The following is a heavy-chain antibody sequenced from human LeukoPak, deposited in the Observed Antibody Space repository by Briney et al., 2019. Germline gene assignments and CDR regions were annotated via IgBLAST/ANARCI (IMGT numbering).Heavy chain of an antibody. J-gene: IGHJ5*02. CDR1: GFTFSSYA. V-gene: IGHV3-30*04. CDR2: ISYDGSNK. Sequence: GGSLRLSCAASGFTFSSYAMHWVRQAPGKGLEWVAVISYDGSNKYYADSVKGRFTISRDNSKNTLYLQMNSLRAEDTAVYYCARAGNEDWFDPWGQGTLVTVSS. CDR3: ARAGNEDWFDP.